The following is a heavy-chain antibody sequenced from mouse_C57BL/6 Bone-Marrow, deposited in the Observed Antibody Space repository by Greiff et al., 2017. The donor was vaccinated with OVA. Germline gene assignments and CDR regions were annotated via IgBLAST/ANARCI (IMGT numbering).Heavy chain of an antibody. Sequence: EVKLVESEGGLVQPGSSMKLSCTASGFTFSDYYMAWVRQVPEKGLEWVANINYDGSSTYYLDSLKSRFIISRDNAKNILYLQMSSLKSEDTATYYCARGPHYYGSSYGYFDVWGTGTTVTVSS. D-gene: IGHD1-1*01. V-gene: IGHV5-16*01. CDR3: ARGPHYYGSSYGYFDV. CDR1: GFTFSDYY. CDR2: INYDGSST. J-gene: IGHJ1*03.